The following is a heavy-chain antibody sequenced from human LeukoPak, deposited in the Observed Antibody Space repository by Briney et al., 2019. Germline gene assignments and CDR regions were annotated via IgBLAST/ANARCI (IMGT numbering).Heavy chain of an antibody. CDR1: GGTFSSYV. CDR2: IIPIFGTA. CDR3: ARSARDYYYYYMDV. Sequence: ASVKVSCKASGGTFSSYVISWVRQAPGQGLEWMGGIIPIFGTANYAQKFQGRVTITTDESTSTAYMELSSLRSEDTAVYYCARSARDYYYYYMDVWGKGTTVTVSS. V-gene: IGHV1-69*05. J-gene: IGHJ6*03.